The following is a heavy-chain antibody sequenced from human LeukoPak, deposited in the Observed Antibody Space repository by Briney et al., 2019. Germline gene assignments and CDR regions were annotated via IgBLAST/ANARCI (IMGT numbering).Heavy chain of an antibody. CDR2: ICGSGGST. V-gene: IGHV3-23*01. Sequence: GGSLRLSRAASGFTFSSYSMNRVRQAPGEGLEWVSAICGSGGSTYYADPVKGRFTISRDNSKNTLYLQMNSLRAEDTAVYYCAKDSYTGGGVGASAYFDYWGQGTLVTVSS. CDR1: GFTFSSYS. J-gene: IGHJ4*02. D-gene: IGHD1-26*01. CDR3: AKDSYTGGGVGASAYFDY.